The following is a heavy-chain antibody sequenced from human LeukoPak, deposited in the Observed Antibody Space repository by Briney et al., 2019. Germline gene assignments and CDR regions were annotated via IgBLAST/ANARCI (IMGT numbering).Heavy chain of an antibody. CDR2: ISAYNGNT. V-gene: IGHV1-18*01. CDR1: GYTLTSYG. D-gene: IGHD3-10*01. CDR3: ARVRVRGVITHYYYYYMDV. J-gene: IGHJ6*03. Sequence: ASVKVSCKASGYTLTSYGISWVRQASGQGLEWMGWISAYNGNTNYAQKLQGRVTMTTDTSTSTAYMELRSLRSDDTAVYYCARVRVRGVITHYYYYYMDVWGKGTTVTISS.